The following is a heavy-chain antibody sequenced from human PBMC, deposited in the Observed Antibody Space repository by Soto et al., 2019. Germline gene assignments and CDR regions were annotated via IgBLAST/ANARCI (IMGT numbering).Heavy chain of an antibody. Sequence: GGSLRLSCAASGFTFSSYGMHWVRQAPGKGLEWVAVIWYDGSNKYYADSVKGRFTISRDNSKNTLYLQMNSLRAEDTVVYYCARDNWYYDILTGYYPSPFDYWGQGTLVTVSS. CDR2: IWYDGSNK. J-gene: IGHJ4*02. V-gene: IGHV3-33*01. D-gene: IGHD3-9*01. CDR3: ARDNWYYDILTGYYPSPFDY. CDR1: GFTFSSYG.